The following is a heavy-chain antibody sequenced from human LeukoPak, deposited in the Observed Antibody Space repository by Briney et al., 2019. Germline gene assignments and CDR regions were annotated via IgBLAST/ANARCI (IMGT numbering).Heavy chain of an antibody. D-gene: IGHD3-22*01. CDR1: GGTFSGYY. V-gene: IGHV4-34*01. CDR3: AREHYDSSGSFDY. CDR2: SNDSGGT. Sequence: SETLSLTCAVYGGTFSGYYWSWIRQPPGRRLEWVGESNDSGGTNYNPSLKSRVTISADKSKNQVSLKLTSVTAADTAVYYCAREHYDSSGSFDYWGQGTLVTVSS. J-gene: IGHJ4*02.